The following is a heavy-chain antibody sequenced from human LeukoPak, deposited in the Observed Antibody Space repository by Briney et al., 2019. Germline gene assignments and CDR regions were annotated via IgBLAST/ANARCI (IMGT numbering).Heavy chain of an antibody. V-gene: IGHV3-33*01. Sequence: GGSLRLSCAASGFTFNTYAMHWVRQAPGKGLEWVAILWYDGSDKYYADSVRGRFAISRDNSKNTLYLQMNSLRAEDTAVYYCGRVGCTGGNCKPYAYYATDVWGQGTTVTVSS. D-gene: IGHD2-15*01. J-gene: IGHJ6*02. CDR1: GFTFNTYA. CDR2: LWYDGSDK. CDR3: GRVGCTGGNCKPYAYYATDV.